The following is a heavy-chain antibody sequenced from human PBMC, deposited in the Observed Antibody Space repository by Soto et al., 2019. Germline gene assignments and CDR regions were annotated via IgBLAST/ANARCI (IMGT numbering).Heavy chain of an antibody. CDR2: IYYIGST. CDR3: ARSVFP. V-gene: IGHV4-31*03. Sequence: QVQLQESGPGLVKPSQTLSLTCTVSGGSISSGGYYWNWIRQHPGKGLEWIGYIYYIGSTYYNPSIKGRVTTPLEPSKNRFCRRLSSVTAAARAVYYCARSVFPWGPGTPVTVSS. J-gene: IGHJ5*02. CDR1: GGSISSGGYY.